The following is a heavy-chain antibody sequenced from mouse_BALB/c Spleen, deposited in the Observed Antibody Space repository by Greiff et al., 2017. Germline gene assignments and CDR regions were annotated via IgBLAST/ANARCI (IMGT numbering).Heavy chain of an antibody. D-gene: IGHD2-13*01. V-gene: IGHV1-19*01. CDR2: VNPYNGGT. Sequence: VQLQQSGPELVKPGASVKMSCKASGYTFTDYYMDWVKQSHGESFEWIGRVNPYNGGTSYNQKFKGKATLTVDKSSSTAYMELNSLTSEDSAVYYCARGGKMPLTDWGQGTTLTVSS. CDR3: ARGGKMPLTD. CDR1: GYTFTDYY. J-gene: IGHJ2*01.